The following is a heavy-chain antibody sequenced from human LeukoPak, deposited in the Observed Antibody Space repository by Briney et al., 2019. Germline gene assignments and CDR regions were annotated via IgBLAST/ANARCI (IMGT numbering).Heavy chain of an antibody. CDR2: LDPVDGET. V-gene: IGHV1-24*01. Sequence: SVTVSRMVSGYTLPELSMHWVRQAPGPGQGGVGGLDPVDGETIYAQKFQGRVTMTEDTSTDTAYMELSSLRSEDTAVYYCATWDGQYSSSWYVFDYWGQGTLVTVSS. D-gene: IGHD6-13*01. CDR1: GYTLPELS. J-gene: IGHJ4*02. CDR3: ATWDGQYSSSWYVFDY.